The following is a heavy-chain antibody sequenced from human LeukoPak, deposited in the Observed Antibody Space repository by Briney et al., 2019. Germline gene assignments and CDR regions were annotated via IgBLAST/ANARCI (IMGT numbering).Heavy chain of an antibody. Sequence: SETLSLTCAVYGGSFSGYYWSWIRQPPGKGLEWIGEINHSGSTNYNPPLKSRVTISVDTSKNQFSLKLSSVTAADTAVYYCAISYGGNSGWPLDPWGQGTLVTVSS. CDR2: INHSGST. J-gene: IGHJ5*02. V-gene: IGHV4-34*01. CDR1: GGSFSGYY. D-gene: IGHD4-23*01. CDR3: AISYGGNSGWPLDP.